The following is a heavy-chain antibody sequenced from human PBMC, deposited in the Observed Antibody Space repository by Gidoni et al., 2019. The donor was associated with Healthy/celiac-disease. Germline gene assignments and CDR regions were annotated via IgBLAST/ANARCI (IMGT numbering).Heavy chain of an antibody. CDR1: GGSFSGYY. Sequence: QVQLQQWGAGLLKPSETLSLTCAVYGGSFSGYYWSWIRQPPGKGLEWIGEINHSGSTNYNPSLKSRVTISVDTSKNQFSLKLSSVTAADTAVYYCARGDIVVVVAALYYYGMDVWGQGTTVTVSS. V-gene: IGHV4-34*01. CDR2: INHSGST. J-gene: IGHJ6*02. D-gene: IGHD2-15*01. CDR3: ARGDIVVVVAALYYYGMDV.